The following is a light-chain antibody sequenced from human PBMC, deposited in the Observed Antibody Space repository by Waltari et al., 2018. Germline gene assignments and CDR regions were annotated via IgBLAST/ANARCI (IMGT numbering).Light chain of an antibody. V-gene: IGLV6-57*03. CDR1: SGTIDSEY. CDR2: KDD. J-gene: IGLJ2*01. Sequence: VLTQPHSVSGSPGQTVTISCTRSSGTIDSEYVQWYQQRPGSAPTTVIYKDDQRPSGVPDRFSVSFDSSSNSASLAISGLQSEDEADYFCQSADDKLNPVFGGGTRLTVL. CDR3: QSADDKLNPV.